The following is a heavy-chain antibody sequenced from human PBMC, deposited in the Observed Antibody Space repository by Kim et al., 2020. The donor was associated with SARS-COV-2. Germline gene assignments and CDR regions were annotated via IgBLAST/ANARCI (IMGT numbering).Heavy chain of an antibody. J-gene: IGHJ4*02. V-gene: IGHV3-53*04. D-gene: IGHD3-10*01. CDR1: GFTVSSNY. CDR2: IYSGGST. Sequence: GGSLRLSCAASGFTVSSNYMSWVRQAPGKGLEWVSVIYSGGSTYYADSVKGRFTISRHNSKNTLYLQMNSLRAEDTAVYYCARVSWFGELFPLEDYWGQGTLVTVSS. CDR3: ARVSWFGELFPLEDY.